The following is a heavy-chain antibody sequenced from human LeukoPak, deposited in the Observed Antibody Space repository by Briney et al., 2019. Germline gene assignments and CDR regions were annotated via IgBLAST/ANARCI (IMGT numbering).Heavy chain of an antibody. V-gene: IGHV3-11*05. Sequence: GGSLRLSCAASGFTFSDYYMSWIRQPPGKGLEWVSCINGSTTYTNYADSVRGRFTISRDNSKNSLHLQMDSLRAEDKAVYYCARDREVVAFDIWGQGTMVTVAS. D-gene: IGHD2-15*01. J-gene: IGHJ3*02. CDR2: INGSTTYT. CDR1: GFTFSDYY. CDR3: ARDREVVAFDI.